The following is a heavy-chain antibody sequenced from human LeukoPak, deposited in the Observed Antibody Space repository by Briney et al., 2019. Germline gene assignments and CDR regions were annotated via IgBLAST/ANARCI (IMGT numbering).Heavy chain of an antibody. Sequence: GGSLRLSCAVSGFTFSSYEMSWVRQAPGKGLEWVSYISSSGTTIYYADSVEGRFTISRDNAKNSLYLQMNSLRAEDTAVYYCARGRAIVVAGVPYFDYWGQGTLVTVSS. D-gene: IGHD6-19*01. CDR1: GFTFSSYE. J-gene: IGHJ4*02. V-gene: IGHV3-48*03. CDR2: ISSSGTTI. CDR3: ARGRAIVVAGVPYFDY.